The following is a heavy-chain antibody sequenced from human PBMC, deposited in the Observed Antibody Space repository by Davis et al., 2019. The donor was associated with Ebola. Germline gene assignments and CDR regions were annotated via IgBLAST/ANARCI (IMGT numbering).Heavy chain of an antibody. CDR3: ARDKGELERPGMDV. CDR2: VSAYNGNT. J-gene: IGHJ6*02. D-gene: IGHD1-1*01. CDR1: GYTFTSYG. Sequence: ASVKVSCKASGYTFTSYGISWVRQAPGQGLEWMGWVSAYNGNTNYAQKLQGRVTMTTDTSTSTAYMELRSLRSDDTAVYYCARDKGELERPGMDVWGQGTTVTVSS. V-gene: IGHV1-18*04.